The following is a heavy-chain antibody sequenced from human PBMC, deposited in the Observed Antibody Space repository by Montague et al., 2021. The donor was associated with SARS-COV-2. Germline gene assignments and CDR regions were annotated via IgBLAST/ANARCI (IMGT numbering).Heavy chain of an antibody. J-gene: IGHJ6*02. CDR3: ARNLVVHYWYGMDV. V-gene: IGHV4-59*01. CDR1: GGSISSYY. Sequence: SETLSLTCTVAGGSISSYYWSWIRQPPGKGLEWIGYINYSGSTNXNPSLKSRVTISVDTSKNQFSLNLSSMTAADTAVYYCARNLVVHYWYGMDVWGQGTTVTVSS. D-gene: IGHD2-15*01. CDR2: INYSGST.